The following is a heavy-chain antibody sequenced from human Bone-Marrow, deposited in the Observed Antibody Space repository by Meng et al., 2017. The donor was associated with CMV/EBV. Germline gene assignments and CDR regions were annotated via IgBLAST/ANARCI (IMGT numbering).Heavy chain of an antibody. CDR1: VFPFSDSY. D-gene: IGHD6-13*01. J-gene: IGHJ4*02. Sequence: LFFAASVFPFSDSYMSWIRQAPGKGLEWVSYISSSGSTIYYADSVKGRFTISRDNAKNSLYLQMNSLRAEDTAVYYCARDSSSPDYWGQGTLVTVSS. CDR3: ARDSSSPDY. CDR2: ISSSGSTI. V-gene: IGHV3-11*04.